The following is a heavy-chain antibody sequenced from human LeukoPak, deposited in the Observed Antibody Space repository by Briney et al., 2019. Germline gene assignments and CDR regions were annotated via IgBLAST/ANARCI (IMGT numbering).Heavy chain of an antibody. V-gene: IGHV4-39*07. J-gene: IGHJ4*02. D-gene: IGHD3-22*01. Sequence: SETLSLTCTVSGGSISSSSYYWGWIRQPPGKGLEWIGSIYYSGSTYYNPSLKSRVTISVDTSKNQFSLKLSSVTAADTAVYYCASYYYYDSSGYCYFDYWGQGTLVTVSS. CDR3: ASYYYYDSSGYCYFDY. CDR1: GGSISSSSYY. CDR2: IYYSGST.